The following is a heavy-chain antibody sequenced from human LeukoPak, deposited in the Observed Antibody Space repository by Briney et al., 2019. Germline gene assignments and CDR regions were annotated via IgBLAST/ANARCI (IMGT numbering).Heavy chain of an antibody. Sequence: SETLSLTCAVYGGSFSGYYWSWIRQPPGKGLEWIGYSYYSGSTNYNPSLKSRVTISVDTSKNQFSLKLSSVTAADTAVYYCARVGPHSSGYQPLDYWGQGTLVTVSS. J-gene: IGHJ4*02. CDR3: ARVGPHSSGYQPLDY. V-gene: IGHV4-59*01. D-gene: IGHD3-22*01. CDR2: SYYSGST. CDR1: GGSFSGYY.